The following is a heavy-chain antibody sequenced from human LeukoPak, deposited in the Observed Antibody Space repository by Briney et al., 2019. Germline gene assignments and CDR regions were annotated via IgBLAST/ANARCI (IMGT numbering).Heavy chain of an antibody. CDR3: ARDTSNFDY. CDR1: GGSISSSSYY. CDR2: IYYSGST. D-gene: IGHD2-8*01. Sequence: SETLSLTCTVSGGSISSSSYYWGWIRQPPGKGLEWIGSIYYSGSTYYNPSLKSRVTISVDTSKNQFSLKLSSVTAADTAVYYCARDTSNFDYWGQGTLVTVSS. V-gene: IGHV4-39*07. J-gene: IGHJ4*02.